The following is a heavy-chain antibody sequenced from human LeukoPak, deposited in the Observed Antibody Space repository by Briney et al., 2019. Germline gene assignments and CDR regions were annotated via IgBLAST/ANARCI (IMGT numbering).Heavy chain of an antibody. CDR3: ARDRGGYDILTGYYLSY. Sequence: PGGSLRLSCAASGFTFNNYWMHWVRQAPGKGLEWVSYISSSSSTIYYADSVKGRFTISRDNAKNSLYLQMNSLRDEDTAVYYCARDRGGYDILTGYYLSYWGQGTLVTVSS. J-gene: IGHJ4*02. CDR1: GFTFNNYW. V-gene: IGHV3-48*02. D-gene: IGHD3-9*01. CDR2: ISSSSSTI.